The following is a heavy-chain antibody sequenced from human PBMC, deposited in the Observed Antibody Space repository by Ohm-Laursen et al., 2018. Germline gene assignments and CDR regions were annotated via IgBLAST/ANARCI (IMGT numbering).Heavy chain of an antibody. CDR2: ISGSGGST. CDR3: AKSWMEDYYDSSGYDAFDI. CDR1: GFTFSSYA. D-gene: IGHD3-22*01. V-gene: IGHV3-23*01. J-gene: IGHJ3*02. Sequence: GSLRLSCAASGFTFSSYAMSWVRQAPGKGLEWVSAISGSGGSTYYADSVKGRFTISRDNSKNTLYLQMNSLRAEDTAVYYCAKSWMEDYYDSSGYDAFDIWGQGTMVTVSS.